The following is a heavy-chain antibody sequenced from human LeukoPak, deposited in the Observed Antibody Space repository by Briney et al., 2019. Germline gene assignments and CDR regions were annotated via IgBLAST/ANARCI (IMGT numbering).Heavy chain of an antibody. CDR3: AKGNPTIFWGAFDI. Sequence: PGRSLRLSCAASGFTFSSYGMHWVRQAPGKGLEWVAVISYDGSNKYYADSVKGRFTISRDNSKNTLYLQMNSLRAEDTAVYYCAKGNPTIFWGAFDIWGQGTMVTVTS. D-gene: IGHD3-9*01. V-gene: IGHV3-30*18. CDR2: ISYDGSNK. CDR1: GFTFSSYG. J-gene: IGHJ3*02.